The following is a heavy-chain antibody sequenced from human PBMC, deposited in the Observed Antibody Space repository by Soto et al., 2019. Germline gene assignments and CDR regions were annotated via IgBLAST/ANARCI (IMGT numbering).Heavy chain of an antibody. CDR1: GYTFTSYG. CDR3: ASSPPARYYGSGSYYYFDY. J-gene: IGHJ4*02. CDR2: ISAYNGNT. D-gene: IGHD3-10*01. Sequence: ASVKVSCKASGYTFTSYGISWVRQAPGQGLEWMGWISAYNGNTNYAQKLQGRVTMTTDTSTSTAYMELRSLRSDDTAVYYCASSPPARYYGSGSYYYFDYWGQGTLVTVSS. V-gene: IGHV1-18*01.